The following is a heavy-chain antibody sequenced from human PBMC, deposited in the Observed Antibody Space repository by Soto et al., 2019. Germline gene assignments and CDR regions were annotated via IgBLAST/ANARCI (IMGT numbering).Heavy chain of an antibody. V-gene: IGHV3-9*01. CDR3: AKAVGSYGNFDY. D-gene: IGHD5-18*01. CDR2: ISWNSGSI. Sequence: EVQLVESGGGLVQPGRSLRLSCAASGFTFDDYAVHWVRQAPGKGLEWVSGISWNSGSIGYADSVKGRFTISRDNAKNSLYLQMNSLRAEDTALYYCAKAVGSYGNFDYWGQGTLVTVSS. CDR1: GFTFDDYA. J-gene: IGHJ4*02.